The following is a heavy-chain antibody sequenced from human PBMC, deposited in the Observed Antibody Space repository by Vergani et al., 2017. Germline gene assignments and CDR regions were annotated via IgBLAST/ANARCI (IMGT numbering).Heavy chain of an antibody. V-gene: IGHV3-49*03. CDR2: IRSYMFGDGGTR. CDR3: AREGNYYDSTGFGPGGSFD. D-gene: IGHD3-22*01. Sequence: EVQLLESGGGLVQPGGSLRLSCAASGFTTGDYVMSWFRQAPGKGLEWVGLIRSYMFGDGGTREYAASVKGRFTISRDDSRGTVYLQMDRLESADTAVYYCAREGNYYDSTGFGPGGSFDWGPGTLVTVSS. CDR1: GFTTGDYV. J-gene: IGHJ4*02.